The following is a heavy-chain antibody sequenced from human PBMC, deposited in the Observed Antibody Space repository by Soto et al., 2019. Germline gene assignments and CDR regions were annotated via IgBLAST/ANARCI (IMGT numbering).Heavy chain of an antibody. CDR1: GGSISSGGYY. D-gene: IGHD6-19*01. CDR2: IYYSGST. CDR3: ASDSSGWYAQYFQH. V-gene: IGHV4-31*03. Sequence: PSETLSLTCTVSGGSISSGGYYWSWIRQHPGKGLEWIGYIYYSGSTYYNPSFKSRVTISVDTSISTAYMELSRLRSDDTAVYYCASDSSGWYAQYFQHWGQGTLVTVSS. J-gene: IGHJ1*01.